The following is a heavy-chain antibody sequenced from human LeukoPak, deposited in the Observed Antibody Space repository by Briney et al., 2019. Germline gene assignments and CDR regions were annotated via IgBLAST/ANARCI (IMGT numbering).Heavy chain of an antibody. J-gene: IGHJ4*02. Sequence: GGSLRLSCAASGFTFSSYAMSWVRQAPGKGLEWVSAISGSGGSTYYADSVRGRFTISRDNSKNTLYLQMNSLRAEDTAVYYCAKGFLKTYYFDYWGQGTLVTVSS. V-gene: IGHV3-23*01. CDR1: GFTFSSYA. CDR2: ISGSGGST. CDR3: AKGFLKTYYFDY.